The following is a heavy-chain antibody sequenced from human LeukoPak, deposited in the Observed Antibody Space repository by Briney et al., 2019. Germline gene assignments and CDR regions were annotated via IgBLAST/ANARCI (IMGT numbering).Heavy chain of an antibody. CDR2: TYCRSKWHN. CDR3: ATKYFDF. J-gene: IGHJ3*01. Sequence: SQTLSLTCAISGDSVSSNSATWDWVRQSPSGGLEWLGRTYCRSKWHNDYALSVKSRIIINPDTSKNQFSLQLNSVTPEDTAVYYCATKYFDFWGQGTMVTVSS. CDR1: GDSVSSNSAT. V-gene: IGHV6-1*01.